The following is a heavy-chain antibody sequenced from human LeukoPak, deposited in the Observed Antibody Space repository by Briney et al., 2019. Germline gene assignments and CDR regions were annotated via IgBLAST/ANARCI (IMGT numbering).Heavy chain of an antibody. CDR1: GYSISSGYQ. D-gene: IGHD2-2*01. Sequence: SETLSLTCAVSGYSISSGYQWARIRQSPEKGLEWIGSIYHTGSAHYNPSLESRVTISVDTSNNQFSLKLSSMTAADTAVCYCARDPRWLTPDCTSISCYENYFDPWGQGTLVTVSS. V-gene: IGHV4-38-2*02. CDR3: ARDPRWLTPDCTSISCYENYFDP. CDR2: IYHTGSA. J-gene: IGHJ5*02.